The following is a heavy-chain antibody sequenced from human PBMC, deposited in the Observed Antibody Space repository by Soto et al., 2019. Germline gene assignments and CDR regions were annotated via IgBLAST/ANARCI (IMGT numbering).Heavy chain of an antibody. CDR1: GGSINDYY. CDR2: IHYNGGT. CDR3: ARGPSTSLIMPWFDP. J-gene: IGHJ5*02. D-gene: IGHD2-2*01. V-gene: IGHV4-59*01. Sequence: LSLTCTVSGGSINDYYWSWMRQPPGKGLEWIAYIHYNGGTNYNPSLKSRVTISLDRSKNQFSLKLSSVTAADTAVYYCARGPSTSLIMPWFDPWGQGTLVTVSS.